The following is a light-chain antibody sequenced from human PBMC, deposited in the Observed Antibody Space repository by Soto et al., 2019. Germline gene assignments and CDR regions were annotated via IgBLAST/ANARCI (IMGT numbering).Light chain of an antibody. CDR1: STDIGAYNY. CDR2: EIV. J-gene: IGLJ3*02. CDR3: TSYTNRGGLWV. Sequence: QSALTQPASVSGSPGQSITISCTGTSTDIGAYNYVSWYQQHPGKAPKLLIYEIVHRPSGISNRFSGSKSGNIASLTIFGLQAEDEADYYCTSYTNRGGLWVFGAGTKLTVL. V-gene: IGLV2-14*01.